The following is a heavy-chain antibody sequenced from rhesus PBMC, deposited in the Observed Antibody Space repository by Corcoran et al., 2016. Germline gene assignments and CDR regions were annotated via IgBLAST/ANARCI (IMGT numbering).Heavy chain of an antibody. CDR2: IYGSSTST. CDR1: GGSISDSYR. V-gene: IGHV4S10*01. J-gene: IGHJ4*01. D-gene: IGHD3-28*01. CDR3: ARTRITMIVVITGGYFDY. Sequence: QVQLEESGPGVVKPSETLSLTCAVSGGSISDSYRWSWIRQPPGKGLEWIGYIYGSSTSTNYNPSLKSRVTISKDTSKNQFSLNLSSVTAADTAVYYCARTRITMIVVITGGYFDYWGQGVLVTVSS.